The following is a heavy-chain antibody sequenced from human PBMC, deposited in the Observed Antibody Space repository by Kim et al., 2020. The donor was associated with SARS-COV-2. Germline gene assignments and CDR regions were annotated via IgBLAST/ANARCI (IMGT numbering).Heavy chain of an antibody. Sequence: SVKVSCKASGGTFSSYTISWVRQAPGQGLEWMGRIIPILGIANYAQKFQGRVTITADKSTSTAYMELSSLRSEDTAVYYCARSGVEMATIEAFMDVWGQGTTVTVSS. J-gene: IGHJ6*02. CDR3: ARSGVEMATIEAFMDV. CDR2: IIPILGIA. CDR1: GGTFSSYT. V-gene: IGHV1-69*02. D-gene: IGHD5-12*01.